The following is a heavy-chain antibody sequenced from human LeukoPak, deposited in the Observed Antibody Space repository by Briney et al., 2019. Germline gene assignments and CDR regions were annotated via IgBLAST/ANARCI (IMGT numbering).Heavy chain of an antibody. CDR3: ARELVAGTFDH. V-gene: IGHV3-11*01. CDR2: IGGSDTIV. CDR1: EFNVSDYY. Sequence: GGSLRLSCGASEFNVSDYYMSWVRQAPGKGLEWISDIGGSDTIVAYAGSVEGRFTISRDIAKNSLFLQMNSLRADDTAVYYCARELVAGTFDHWGQGILVTVSS. D-gene: IGHD1-7*01. J-gene: IGHJ4*02.